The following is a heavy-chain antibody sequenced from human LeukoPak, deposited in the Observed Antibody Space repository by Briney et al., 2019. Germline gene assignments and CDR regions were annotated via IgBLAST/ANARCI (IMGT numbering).Heavy chain of an antibody. J-gene: IGHJ4*02. D-gene: IGHD3-22*01. CDR1: GFTFSIYA. CDR3: ARDRPNYYGSDGHYYRRDGDY. Sequence: GGSLRLSCAASGFTFSIYAMSWVRQTPGKWLEWVSSITSRDGTTYYADSVKGRFTISRDNSENTLYLQMNSLRAEDSALYYCARDRPNYYGSDGHYYRRDGDYWGQGTLVTVSS. V-gene: IGHV3-23*01. CDR2: ITSRDGTT.